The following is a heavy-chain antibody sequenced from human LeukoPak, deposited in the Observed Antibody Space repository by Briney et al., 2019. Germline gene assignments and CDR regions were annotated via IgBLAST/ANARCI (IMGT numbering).Heavy chain of an antibody. CDR3: ARRAGAYSHPYDY. D-gene: IGHD4/OR15-4a*01. J-gene: IGHJ4*02. CDR2: IYSGGST. Sequence: PGGSLRLSCTVSGFTVSSDSMSWVRQAPGKGLERVSFIYSGGSTHYSDSVKGRFTISRDNSKNTLYLQMNSLRAEDTAMYYCARRAGAYSHPYDYWGQGTLVTISS. CDR1: GFTVSSDS. V-gene: IGHV3-53*01.